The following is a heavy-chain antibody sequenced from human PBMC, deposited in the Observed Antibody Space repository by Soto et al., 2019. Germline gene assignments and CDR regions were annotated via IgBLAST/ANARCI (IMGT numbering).Heavy chain of an antibody. Sequence: XSVKESCTASGFTFTGYGSGWVRQATGQGLQCMGWISSYNGDTNYAQKLQGRVTMTTDTSTSTAYMGLRSLRYDDTAVYYCARVGYSNYEVDYYYGMDVWGQGTTVTVSS. J-gene: IGHJ6*02. CDR1: GFTFTGYG. CDR3: ARVGYSNYEVDYYYGMDV. D-gene: IGHD4-4*01. CDR2: ISSYNGDT. V-gene: IGHV1-18*01.